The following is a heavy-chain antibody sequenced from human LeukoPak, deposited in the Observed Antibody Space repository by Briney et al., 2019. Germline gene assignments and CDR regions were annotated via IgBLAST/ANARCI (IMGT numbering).Heavy chain of an antibody. Sequence: SETLSLTCTVSGGSISSYYWSWIRQPPGKGLEWIGFIYDSGSTNYNPSLKSRVTMSVDTSKNQFSLKLSSVTAADTAVYYCARDPEAVAGYYYFDYWGQGTLVTVSS. V-gene: IGHV4-59*12. J-gene: IGHJ4*02. CDR2: IYDSGST. CDR1: GGSISSYY. CDR3: ARDPEAVAGYYYFDY. D-gene: IGHD6-19*01.